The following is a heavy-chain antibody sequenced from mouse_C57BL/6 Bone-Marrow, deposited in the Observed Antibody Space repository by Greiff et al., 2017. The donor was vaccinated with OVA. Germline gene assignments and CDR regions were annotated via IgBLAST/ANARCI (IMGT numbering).Heavy chain of an antibody. D-gene: IGHD1-1*01. CDR2: IDPNSGGT. Sequence: VQLQQPGAELVKPGASVKLSCKASGYTFTSYWMPWVKQRPGRGLEWIGRIDPNSGGTKYNEKFKSKATLTVDKPSSTASMQLSSLTSEDSAVYYGPLYYGSSYWYFDVWGTGTTVTVSS. CDR1: GYTFTSYW. CDR3: PLYYGSSYWYFDV. J-gene: IGHJ1*03. V-gene: IGHV1-72*01.